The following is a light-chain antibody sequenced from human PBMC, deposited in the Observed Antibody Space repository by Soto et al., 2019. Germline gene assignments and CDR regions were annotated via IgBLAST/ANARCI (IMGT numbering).Light chain of an antibody. J-gene: IGKJ1*01. CDR3: QQSYITPVT. CDR1: QSISSS. CDR2: AAS. Sequence: TQKTHSXXSPXSPLXXKITFXXXASQSISSSLNWYQQKPGKAPKLLIYAASSLQSGVPSRFSGSGSGTDFTLTISSLQPEDLATYYCQQSYITPVTFGQGTKVDIK. V-gene: IGKV1-39*01.